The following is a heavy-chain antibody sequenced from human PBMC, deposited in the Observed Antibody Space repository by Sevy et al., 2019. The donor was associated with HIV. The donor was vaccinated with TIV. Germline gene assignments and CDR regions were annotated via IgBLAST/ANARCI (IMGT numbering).Heavy chain of an antibody. D-gene: IGHD2-2*01. V-gene: IGHV3-48*01. J-gene: IGHJ6*02. Sequence: GGSLRLSCAASGFTFSTYSMNWVRQVPGKGLEWVSYISSSSSTIYYADSVKGRFTISRDNAKNSLYLQMNSLRAEETAMYYCAREGEDIVVVPAAMTQSYYYYYGMDVWGQGTTVTVSS. CDR2: ISSSSSTI. CDR3: AREGEDIVVVPAAMTQSYYYYYGMDV. CDR1: GFTFSTYS.